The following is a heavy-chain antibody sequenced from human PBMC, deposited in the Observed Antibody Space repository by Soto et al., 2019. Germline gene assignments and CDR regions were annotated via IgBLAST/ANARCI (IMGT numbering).Heavy chain of an antibody. CDR3: ASMGYHYGSGSYPLDY. V-gene: IGHV4-30-2*01. J-gene: IGHJ4*02. CDR2: MYHSGST. CDR1: GVSISSGGYS. Sequence: SETLSLTCAVSGVSISSGGYSWSWIRQPPGKGLEWIGYMYHSGSTHYNPSLKSRVTISLDTSKNQFSLNLRSVTAADTAVYYCASMGYHYGSGSYPLDYWGQGTLVTVSS. D-gene: IGHD3-10*01.